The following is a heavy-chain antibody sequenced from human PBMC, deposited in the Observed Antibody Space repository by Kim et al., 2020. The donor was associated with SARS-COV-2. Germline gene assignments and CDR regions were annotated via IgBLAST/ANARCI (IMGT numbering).Heavy chain of an antibody. J-gene: IGHJ5*02. Sequence: SETLSLTCAVSGGSISSSNWWSWVRQPPGKGLEWIGEIYHSGSTNYNPSLKSRVTISVDKSKNQFSLKLSSVTAADTAVYYCARGGAAAGRNWFDPWGQGTLVTVSS. CDR1: GGSISSSNW. CDR3: ARGGAAAGRNWFDP. D-gene: IGHD6-13*01. V-gene: IGHV4-4*02. CDR2: IYHSGST.